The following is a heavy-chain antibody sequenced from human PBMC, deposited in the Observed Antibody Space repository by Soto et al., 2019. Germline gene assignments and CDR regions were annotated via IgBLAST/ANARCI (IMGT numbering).Heavy chain of an antibody. CDR1: GFTFSNDW. Sequence: EVQLVESGGGLVQPGGSLRLSCAASGFTFSNDWMTWVRQAPGKGLEWVANIKKDGSKKSYLDSVWGRFTISRDNAKNSLYLEMNSLRAEDTALYYCAGDVSPGNSNSYFDAFDIWGQGTMVTVSS. D-gene: IGHD3-10*01. CDR2: IKKDGSKK. CDR3: AGDVSPGNSNSYFDAFDI. J-gene: IGHJ3*02. V-gene: IGHV3-7*05.